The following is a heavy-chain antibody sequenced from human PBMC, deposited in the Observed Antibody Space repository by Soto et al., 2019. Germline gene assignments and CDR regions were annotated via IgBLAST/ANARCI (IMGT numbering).Heavy chain of an antibody. CDR3: ASGTNGAFFVY. V-gene: IGHV3-11*01. Sequence: QVQLVESGGGLVKPGGSLRLSCAASGFTFSNYYMSWIRQAPGKGLEWVSYISSRASTIFYADSVKGRFTISRDTVKNSLYLQMNCLRAEDTAVYYCASGTNGAFFVYWGQGILVAVSS. J-gene: IGHJ4*02. D-gene: IGHD2-8*01. CDR2: ISSRASTI. CDR1: GFTFSNYY.